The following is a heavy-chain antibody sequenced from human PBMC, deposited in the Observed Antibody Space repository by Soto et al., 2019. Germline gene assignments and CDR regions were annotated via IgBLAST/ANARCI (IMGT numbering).Heavy chain of an antibody. CDR3: AREGADQNYPTRWSPYGKTKTFDY. CDR1: GDSVSSNSAA. D-gene: IGHD1-7*01. CDR2: TYYRSKWYN. J-gene: IGHJ4*02. Sequence: LLMQSQTLSLTCAISGDSVSSNSAAWNWIRQSPSRGLEWLGRTYYRSKWYNDYAVSVKSRITINPDTSKNQFSLQLNSVTPEDTAVYYCAREGADQNYPTRWSPYGKTKTFDYWGQGTLVTVSS. V-gene: IGHV6-1*01.